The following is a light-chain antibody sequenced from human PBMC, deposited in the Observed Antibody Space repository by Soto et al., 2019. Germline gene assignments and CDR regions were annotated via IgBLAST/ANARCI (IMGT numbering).Light chain of an antibody. CDR2: DAS. Sequence: EIVLTQSPATLSLSPGERATLSCRASQSVNSFLAWYQQKPGQAPRLLIYDASNRATGIPARFSGSGSGTDFTLTISSLEPEDFATYYCQQYTNYPWTFGQGTKVEIK. J-gene: IGKJ1*01. CDR1: QSVNSF. V-gene: IGKV3-11*01. CDR3: QQYTNYPWT.